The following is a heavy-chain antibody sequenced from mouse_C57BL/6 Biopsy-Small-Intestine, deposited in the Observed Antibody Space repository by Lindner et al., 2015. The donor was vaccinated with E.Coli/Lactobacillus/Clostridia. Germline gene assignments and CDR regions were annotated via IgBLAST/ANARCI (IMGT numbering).Heavy chain of an antibody. CDR1: GYTFTIYG. CDR2: ISGHNGNT. D-gene: IGHD1-1*01. J-gene: IGHJ1*01. Sequence: SVKVSCKASGYTFTIYGMSWVRQAPGQGLEWMGWISGHNGNTDYAQKFQGRVTMTTDTSTSTAYMELSSLRSEDTAVYYCVSNGLDVWGQGTTVSVSS. V-gene: IGHV1S55*01. CDR3: VSNGLDV.